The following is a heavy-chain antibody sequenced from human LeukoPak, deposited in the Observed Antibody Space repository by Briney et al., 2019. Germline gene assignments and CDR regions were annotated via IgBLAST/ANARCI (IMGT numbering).Heavy chain of an antibody. V-gene: IGHV4-39*01. CDR2: VYYSGST. J-gene: IGHJ2*01. D-gene: IGHD2-2*01. Sequence: PSETLSLTCTVSGGSTSSTSYYWGWIRQPPGKDLEWIGSVYYSGSTYYNPSLKSRVTISVDTSKNQFSLKLSSVTAADTAVYYCVRSGGYCGSTTCHAEYFDLWGRGTLVTVSS. CDR3: VRSGGYCGSTTCHAEYFDL. CDR1: GGSTSSTSYY.